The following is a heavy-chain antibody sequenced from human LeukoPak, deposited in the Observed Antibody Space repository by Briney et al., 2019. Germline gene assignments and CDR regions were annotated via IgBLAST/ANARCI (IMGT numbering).Heavy chain of an antibody. CDR2: IYHSGST. V-gene: IGHV4-4*02. Sequence: PSETLSLTCAVAGASISNSNWWTWVRQPPGKGLEWIGEIYHSGSTNYKPSLKSRATIPVDKSKNQFSLKLSSVTAADTAVYYCASRAPRDNFNRYLPIDYWGQGTLVTVSS. CDR3: ASRAPRDNFNRYLPIDY. D-gene: IGHD1-20*01. CDR1: GASISNSNW. J-gene: IGHJ4*02.